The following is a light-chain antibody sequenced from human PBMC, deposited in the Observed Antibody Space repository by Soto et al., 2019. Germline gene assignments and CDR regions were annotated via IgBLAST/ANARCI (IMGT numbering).Light chain of an antibody. CDR2: GAS. CDR3: QQYGSSLTWT. J-gene: IGKJ1*01. Sequence: EILLTQSPGTLSLSPGERATLSCRASQSVSSSYLAWYQQKPGQAPRLLTYGASSRATGIPDRFSGSGSGTDFTLTISRLEPEDFAVYYCQQYGSSLTWTFGQGTKVDIK. V-gene: IGKV3-20*01. CDR1: QSVSSSY.